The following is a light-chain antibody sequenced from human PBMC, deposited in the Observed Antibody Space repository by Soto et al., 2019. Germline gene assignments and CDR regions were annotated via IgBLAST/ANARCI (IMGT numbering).Light chain of an antibody. J-gene: IGLJ2*01. CDR3: SSYTSGTTLVV. CDR1: SSDVGGYKY. V-gene: IGLV2-14*01. CDR2: GVR. Sequence: QSALTQPASVSGSLGQSITISCTGTSSDVGGYKYVSWYQQHPGKAPKLMIYGVRNRPSGISNRFSGSKSGNTASLTISGLQAEDEADYYCSSYTSGTTLVVFGGGTKVTVL.